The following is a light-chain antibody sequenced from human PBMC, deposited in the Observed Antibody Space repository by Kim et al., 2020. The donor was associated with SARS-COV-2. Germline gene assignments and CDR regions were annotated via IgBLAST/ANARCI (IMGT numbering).Light chain of an antibody. CDR1: RLTNHY. Sequence: ALGQRLRPTCDEDRLTNHYAPWEQKRSGQAPTLVLYGKYDRPSGIPDRFSGSGSGDTASLTITGAQAEDEADYYCSSRDSTGDHVVFGGGTQLTVL. CDR2: GKY. CDR3: SSRDSTGDHVV. V-gene: IGLV3-19*01. J-gene: IGLJ3*02.